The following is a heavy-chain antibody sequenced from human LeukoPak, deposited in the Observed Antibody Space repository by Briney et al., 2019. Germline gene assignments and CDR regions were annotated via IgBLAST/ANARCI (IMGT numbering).Heavy chain of an antibody. Sequence: GGSLRLSCAASGFTFNTFGMNWVRQAPGKGQEWLSYISSSSNTIYYADSVKGRFTISRDNAKNSLYLQMNGLRAEDTAVYYCARSTKTNDYWGQGTLVTVSS. CDR3: ARSTKTNDY. D-gene: IGHD2-8*01. CDR2: ISSSSNTI. CDR1: GFTFNTFG. V-gene: IGHV3-48*01. J-gene: IGHJ4*02.